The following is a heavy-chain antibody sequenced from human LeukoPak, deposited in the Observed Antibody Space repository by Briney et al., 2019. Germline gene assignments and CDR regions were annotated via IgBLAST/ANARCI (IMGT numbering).Heavy chain of an antibody. V-gene: IGHV3-11*06. CDR2: ISSSSTYI. J-gene: IGHJ4*02. D-gene: IGHD2-8*02. CDR1: GFCFSDYY. CDR3: ARGGTGAFDY. Sequence: GGSLRLSCTASGFCFSDYYMSWIRRAPGKGLEWISYISSSSTYISDADSVKGRFTISRDNAKNLLFLQMNSLRVEDTALYYCARGGTGAFDYWGQGILVTVSS.